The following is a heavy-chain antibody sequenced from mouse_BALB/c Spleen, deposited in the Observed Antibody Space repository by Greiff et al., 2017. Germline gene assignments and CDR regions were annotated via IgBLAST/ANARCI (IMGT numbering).Heavy chain of an antibody. J-gene: IGHJ4*01. CDR2: IDPANGNT. CDR3: ARRVYYGNSAYYAMDY. Sequence: EVQLQQSGAELVKPGASVKLSCTASGFNIKDTYMHWVKQRPEQGLEWIGRIDPANGNTKYDPKFQGKATITADTSSNTAYLQLSSLTSEDTAVYYCARRVYYGNSAYYAMDYWGQGTTVTVSS. D-gene: IGHD2-1*01. CDR1: GFNIKDTY. V-gene: IGHV14-3*02.